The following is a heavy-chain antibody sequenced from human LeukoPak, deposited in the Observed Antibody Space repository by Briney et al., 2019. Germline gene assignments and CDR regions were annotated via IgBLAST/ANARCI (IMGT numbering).Heavy chain of an antibody. Sequence: SEARSLTFTVAGGSISSYYWSWIRPPPGKGLGWIGYIYYSGSTNYNPSLKSRFTISVDTSKNQFSLKLSSVTAADTAVYYCAIMDIVANLDAFDIWGQGTMVTVSS. J-gene: IGHJ3*02. D-gene: IGHD5-12*01. CDR1: GGSISSYY. CDR2: IYYSGST. CDR3: AIMDIVANLDAFDI. V-gene: IGHV4-59*01.